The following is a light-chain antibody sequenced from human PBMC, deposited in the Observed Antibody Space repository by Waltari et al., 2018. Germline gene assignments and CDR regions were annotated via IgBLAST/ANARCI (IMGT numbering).Light chain of an antibody. CDR1: QRASSN. V-gene: IGKV3-15*01. J-gene: IGKJ1*01. Sequence: IVMTQSPATLSVSPGHSATPSSRASQRASSNLHWYQQKPRQPPRVLIYGASTRATSMPARFSGSGSGTEFTVNISSLQSEDFAVYYGQKYNNWLRTFGQGTKVEIK. CDR2: GAS. CDR3: QKYNNWLRT.